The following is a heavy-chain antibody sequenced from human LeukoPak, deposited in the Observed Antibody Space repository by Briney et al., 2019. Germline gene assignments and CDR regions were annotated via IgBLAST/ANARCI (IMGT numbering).Heavy chain of an antibody. Sequence: SVKVSCKASGDTFKKYSISWVRQAPGQGLEWMGRIIPMFSTANYAQKFQGRVTITTDESTSTNYMQLSGLGSEDTAVYYCARDVGNSAFDYWGQGTLVTVSS. CDR1: GDTFKKYS. D-gene: IGHD4-23*01. V-gene: IGHV1-69*05. CDR2: IIPMFSTA. CDR3: ARDVGNSAFDY. J-gene: IGHJ4*02.